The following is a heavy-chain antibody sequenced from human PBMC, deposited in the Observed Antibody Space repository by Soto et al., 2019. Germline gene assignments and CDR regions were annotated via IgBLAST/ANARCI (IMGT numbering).Heavy chain of an antibody. CDR1: AFSLRTRGVG. Sequence: QITLKESGPTLVKPTQTLTLTCTFSAFSLRTRGVGVGWIRQPPGKALEWLALIYWDDDKRYNPSLKSRLTIIKDPSRNQVVLTMTNMDRGNSGTYYCPHGAGSYYYSEDRLGFDPWGQGTLVTVSS. J-gene: IGHJ5*02. V-gene: IGHV2-5*02. D-gene: IGHD3-10*01. CDR2: IYWDDDK. CDR3: PHGAGSYYYSEDRLGFDP.